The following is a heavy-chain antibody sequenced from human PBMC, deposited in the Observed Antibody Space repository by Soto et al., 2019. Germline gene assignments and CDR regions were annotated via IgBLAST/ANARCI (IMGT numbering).Heavy chain of an antibody. V-gene: IGHV3-21*06. CDR2: ISSTTNYI. Sequence: PGGSLRLSCAASGFTFSSYQMNWVRQPPGKGLEWVSSISSTTNYIYYGDSMKVRFTISRDNAKNSLYLEMNSLRAEDTAVYYCARESEDLTSNFDYWGQGTLVTVSS. CDR3: ARESEDLTSNFDY. J-gene: IGHJ4*02. CDR1: GFTFSSYQ.